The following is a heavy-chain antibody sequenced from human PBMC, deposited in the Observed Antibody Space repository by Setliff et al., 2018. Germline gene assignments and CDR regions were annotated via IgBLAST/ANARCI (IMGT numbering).Heavy chain of an antibody. D-gene: IGHD1-1*01. CDR3: ARTGTYRYFDY. Sequence: PSETLSLTCTVSGASINSGTYYWAWIRQPPGKGLEWIGRIHYRGTTYSNASLASRLTISVDTAKNQFSLKLTSVTTADTAVYYCARTGTYRYFDYWGQGTRVTVSS. V-gene: IGHV4-39*01. CDR1: GASINSGTYY. J-gene: IGHJ4*02. CDR2: IHYRGTT.